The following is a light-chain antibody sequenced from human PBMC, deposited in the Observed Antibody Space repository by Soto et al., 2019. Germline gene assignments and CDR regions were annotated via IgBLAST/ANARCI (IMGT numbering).Light chain of an antibody. CDR2: GAH. CDR1: RSIGSHY. J-gene: IGKJ1*01. Sequence: DNMLSMTPGTLSQSPAERATLSCRASRSIGSHYLAWYQQEPGQAPRLLISGAHNRAPGILDRVCGSKSGTDYTLRISTLEPDESPVDYSVPYGSLARFGPGT. V-gene: IGKV3-20*01. CDR3: VPYGSLAR.